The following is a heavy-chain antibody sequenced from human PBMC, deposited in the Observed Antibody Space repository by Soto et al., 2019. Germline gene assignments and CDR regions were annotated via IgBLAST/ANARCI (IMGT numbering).Heavy chain of an antibody. Sequence: SETLSLTCTVSGGSISSYYWSWIRQPPGKGLEWIGYVYYSGSTNYNPSLKSRVTISVDTSKTQFSLKLSSVTAADTAVYYCARYQSGWGLYYYMDVWGKGTTVTVSS. V-gene: IGHV4-59*08. CDR1: GGSISSYY. J-gene: IGHJ6*03. CDR3: ARYQSGWGLYYYMDV. CDR2: VYYSGST. D-gene: IGHD3-3*01.